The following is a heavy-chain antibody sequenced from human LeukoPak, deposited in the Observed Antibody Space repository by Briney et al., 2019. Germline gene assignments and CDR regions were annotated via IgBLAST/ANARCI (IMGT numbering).Heavy chain of an antibody. CDR3: AREGVYDFWSGYIDLFDY. CDR2: IYTSGST. Sequence: SQTLSLTXTVSGGSISSGSYYWSWIRQPAGKGLEWIGRIYTSGSTNYNPSLKSRVTTSVDTSKNQFSLKLSSVTAADTAVYYCAREGVYDFWSGYIDLFDYWGQGTLVTVSS. CDR1: GGSISSGSYY. V-gene: IGHV4-61*02. D-gene: IGHD3-3*01. J-gene: IGHJ4*02.